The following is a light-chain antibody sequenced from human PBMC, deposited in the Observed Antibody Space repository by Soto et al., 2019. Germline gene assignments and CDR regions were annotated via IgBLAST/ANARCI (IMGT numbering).Light chain of an antibody. CDR3: QQTYSNPPWT. Sequence: DIQITQSPSSLSASVGDRVTITCRASQNINSYVNWYQQRPGKAPKLLIYAASSLQSGVPSRFSGSESGTDFTLTISRLQPEDFATYYCQQTYSNPPWTFGQGTKVEVK. CDR2: AAS. CDR1: QNINSY. J-gene: IGKJ1*01. V-gene: IGKV1-39*01.